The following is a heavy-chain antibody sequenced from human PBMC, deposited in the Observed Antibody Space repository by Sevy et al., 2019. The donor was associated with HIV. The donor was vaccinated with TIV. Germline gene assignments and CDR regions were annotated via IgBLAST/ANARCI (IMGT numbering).Heavy chain of an antibody. CDR1: GYTLTELS. D-gene: IGHD2-15*01. Sequence: ASVKVSCKVSGYTLTELSMHWVRQAPGKGLGWRGGFDPEDGETIYAQKFQGRVTMTVDTSTDTAYMELSSLRSEDTAVYYCATGPFSGQGDYWGQGTLVTVSS. CDR3: ATGPFSGQGDY. V-gene: IGHV1-24*01. CDR2: FDPEDGET. J-gene: IGHJ4*02.